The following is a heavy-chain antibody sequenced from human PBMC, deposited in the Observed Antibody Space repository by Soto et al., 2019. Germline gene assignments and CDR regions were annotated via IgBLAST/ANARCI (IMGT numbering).Heavy chain of an antibody. V-gene: IGHV3-23*01. D-gene: IGHD2-2*01. CDR2: ISGSGGST. J-gene: IGHJ3*02. CDR3: ATDRCSSTRCLLEAFDI. CDR1: GFTFSSYA. Sequence: EVQLLESGGGLVQPGGSLRLSCAASGFTFSSYAMSWVRQAPGKGLEWVSAISGSGGSTYYADSVKGRFTISRDNSKNTLYLQMNCLRAEDTAVYCWATDRCSSTRCLLEAFDIWGQRTMVTVSS.